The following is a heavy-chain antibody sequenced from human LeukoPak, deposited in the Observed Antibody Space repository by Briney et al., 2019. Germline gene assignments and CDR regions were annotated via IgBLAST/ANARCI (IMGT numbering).Heavy chain of an antibody. Sequence: PGRSLRLSCAASGFTVGSNTMSWVRQAPGKGLEWVSIIYSGGSTSYADSVKGRFTISRDNSKNTLYLQMNSLRTEDTAVYYCARGGSYFDISGYYFYWGQGTLVTVSS. CDR2: IYSGGST. CDR3: ARGGSYFDISGYYFY. V-gene: IGHV3-66*01. J-gene: IGHJ4*02. D-gene: IGHD3-22*01. CDR1: GFTVGSNT.